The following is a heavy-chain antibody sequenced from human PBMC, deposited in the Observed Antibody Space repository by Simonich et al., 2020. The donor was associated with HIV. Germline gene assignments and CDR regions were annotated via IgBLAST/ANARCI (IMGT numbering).Heavy chain of an antibody. Sequence: QVQLQQWGAGLLKPSETLSLTCAVYGGSFSGYYWSWIRQPPGKGLEWIGEINHSGSTNYNPSLKSRVTISVDTSMNQFSLKLSSVTAADTAVYYCARLTAGGLGEYFQHWGQGTLVTVSS. CDR1: GGSFSGYY. V-gene: IGHV4-34*01. CDR2: INHSGST. D-gene: IGHD6-13*01. CDR3: ARLTAGGLGEYFQH. J-gene: IGHJ1*01.